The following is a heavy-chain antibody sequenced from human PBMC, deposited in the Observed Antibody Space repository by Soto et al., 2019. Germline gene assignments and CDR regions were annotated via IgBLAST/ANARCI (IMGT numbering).Heavy chain of an antibody. CDR3: AKVTLGVTTSFDY. Sequence: GGSLRLSCAASGFTFSSYAMGWVRQAPGKGLEWVSAISGSGGSTYYADSVKGRFTISRDNSKNTLYLQMNSLRAEDTAVYYCAKVTLGVTTSFDYWGQGTLVTVSS. CDR1: GFTFSSYA. CDR2: ISGSGGST. V-gene: IGHV3-23*01. J-gene: IGHJ4*02. D-gene: IGHD4-17*01.